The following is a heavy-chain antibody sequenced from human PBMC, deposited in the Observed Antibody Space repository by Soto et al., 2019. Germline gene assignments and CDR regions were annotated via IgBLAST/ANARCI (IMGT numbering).Heavy chain of an antibody. D-gene: IGHD6-13*01. V-gene: IGHV3-33*01. CDR1: GFTFSSYG. CDR3: ARDITSGYSSSWYTPGYYYYGMDV. Sequence: GGSLRLSCAASGFTFSSYGMHWVRQAPGKGLEWVAVIWYDGSNKYYADSVKGRFTISRDNSKNTLYLQMNSLRAEDTAVYYCARDITSGYSSSWYTPGYYYYGMDVWGQGTTVTVSS. CDR2: IWYDGSNK. J-gene: IGHJ6*02.